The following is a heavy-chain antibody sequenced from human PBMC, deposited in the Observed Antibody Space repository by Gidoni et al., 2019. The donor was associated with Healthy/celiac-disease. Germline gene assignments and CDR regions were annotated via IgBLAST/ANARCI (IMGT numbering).Heavy chain of an antibody. CDR2: IIPIFGTA. J-gene: IGHJ6*03. CDR1: GGTFSSYA. D-gene: IGHD2-2*01. Sequence: QVQLVQSGAEVKKPGSSVKVSCKASGGTFSSYAISWVRQAPGQGLEWMGGIIPIFGTANYAQKFQGRVTITADKSTSTAYMELSSLRSEDTAVYYCARGPLYCSSTSCYPESGYYYYYMDVWGKGTTVTVSS. V-gene: IGHV1-69*06. CDR3: ARGPLYCSSTSCYPESGYYYYYMDV.